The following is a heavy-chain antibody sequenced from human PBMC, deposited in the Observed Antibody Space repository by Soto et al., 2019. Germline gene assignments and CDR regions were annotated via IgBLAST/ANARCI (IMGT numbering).Heavy chain of an antibody. D-gene: IGHD2-15*01. CDR2: IFXHGVP. Sequence: PSETVSLTCTVSGGSISGSIYYWGWIRQPQGKGLEWIGSIFXHGVPYSNPSLQGRITMSKETSMKTFCLQVTSVTAANTAFYYSGKVLVWATRRSDSDQWRQGTQVTVSS. V-gene: IGHV4-39*03. J-gene: IGHJ4*02. CDR1: GGSISGSIYY. CDR3: GKVLVWATRRSDSDQ.